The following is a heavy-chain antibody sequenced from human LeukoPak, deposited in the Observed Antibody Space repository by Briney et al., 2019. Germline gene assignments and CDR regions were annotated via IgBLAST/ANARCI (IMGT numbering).Heavy chain of an antibody. Sequence: PSETLSLTCTVSGGSISSYYWSWIRQPPGKGLEWIGYIHYSGSTNYNPSLKSRVTISVDTSKNQFSLKLSSVTAADTAVYYCARTAYYYGSGLNAFDIWGQGTMVTVSS. CDR3: ARTAYYYGSGLNAFDI. D-gene: IGHD3-10*01. J-gene: IGHJ3*02. V-gene: IGHV4-59*01. CDR1: GGSISSYY. CDR2: IHYSGST.